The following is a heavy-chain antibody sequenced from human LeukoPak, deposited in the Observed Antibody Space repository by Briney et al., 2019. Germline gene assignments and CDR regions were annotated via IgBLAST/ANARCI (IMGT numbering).Heavy chain of an antibody. CDR3: ARDREYCY. Sequence: AGGSLRLSCAASDFSFITYAMSWVRQAPGKGLEWVSTITGRGDATYYADSVKGRFTISRDNSKNTLYLQMNSLRAEDTAVYYCARDREYCYWGQGILVTVSS. CDR1: DFSFITYA. CDR2: ITGRGDAT. J-gene: IGHJ4*02. V-gene: IGHV3-23*01. D-gene: IGHD2-8*02.